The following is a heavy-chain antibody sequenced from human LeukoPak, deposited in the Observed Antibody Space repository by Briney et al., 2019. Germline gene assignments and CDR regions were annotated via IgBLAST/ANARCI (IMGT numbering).Heavy chain of an antibody. D-gene: IGHD3-10*01. CDR1: GFLFNTYV. CDR2: IRYDGSNK. Sequence: GGPLRLFCAPSGFLFNTYVMHWARHAPGKGREWLAFIRYDGSNKNYAYSVKCRFTISRDNTKNSLYLQMNSLRAEDTAVYYCARDVAQRITMIRGALTWGQGTLVTVSS. V-gene: IGHV3-30*02. J-gene: IGHJ5*02. CDR3: ARDVAQRITMIRGALT.